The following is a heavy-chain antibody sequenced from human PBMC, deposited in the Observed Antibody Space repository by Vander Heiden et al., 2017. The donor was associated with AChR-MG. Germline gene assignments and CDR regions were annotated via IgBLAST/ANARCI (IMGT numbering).Heavy chain of an antibody. V-gene: IGHV4-38-2*02. CDR3: ARDVIVVVPAATGDWFDP. Sequence: QVQLQESGPGLVKPSETLSLTCAVPGYSISWGSHWGWSRQPPGKGLEWIGSIYHSGSTYYSPSLKRRVTISVDTSKNQFSLKLSSVTAADTAVYYCARDVIVVVPAATGDWFDPWGQGTLVTVSS. CDR2: IYHSGST. D-gene: IGHD2-2*01. J-gene: IGHJ5*02. CDR1: GYSISWGSH.